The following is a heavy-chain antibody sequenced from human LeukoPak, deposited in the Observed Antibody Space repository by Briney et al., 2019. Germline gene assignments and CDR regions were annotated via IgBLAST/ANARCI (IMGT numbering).Heavy chain of an antibody. CDR1: GFTFSSYS. CDR3: AREYYYYDSSGYYYPLDY. CDR2: ISSSSSYI. D-gene: IGHD3-22*01. J-gene: IGHJ4*02. V-gene: IGHV3-21*01. Sequence: GGSLRLSCAASGFTFSSYSMNWVRQAPGKGLEWVSSISSSSSYIYYADSVKGRLTISGNNAKNSLYLQMNSLRAEDTAVYYCAREYYYYDSSGYYYPLDYWGQGTLVTVSS.